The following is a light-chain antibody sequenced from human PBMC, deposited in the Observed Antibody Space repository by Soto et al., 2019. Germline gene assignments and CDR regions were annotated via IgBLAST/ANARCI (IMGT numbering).Light chain of an antibody. V-gene: IGKV1-9*01. CDR3: PKLNNSPIP. CDR2: GAS. J-gene: IGKJ5*01. CDR1: QVISSY. Sequence: IQLTQSPSSLSASVGDRVTITCRASQVISSYLAWYQQKPGKAPKLLIYGASYLEGGVPFRFSGSVSGTDFTLTISSLQPEDFATYSCPKLNNSPIPFGQGPRLEIK.